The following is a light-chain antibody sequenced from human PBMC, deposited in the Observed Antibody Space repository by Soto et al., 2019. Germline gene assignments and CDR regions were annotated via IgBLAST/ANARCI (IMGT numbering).Light chain of an antibody. CDR2: AAS. Sequence: DVQMTQSPSSLSASVGDRVTITCRASQSISNHLNWYRQKPGKAPQLLIYAASNLQSGVPSRFSGSGSGTDFTLTISSLQSEDFATYYCQQSYIIPHTFGQGTNLEIK. CDR1: QSISNH. V-gene: IGKV1-39*01. J-gene: IGKJ2*01. CDR3: QQSYIIPHT.